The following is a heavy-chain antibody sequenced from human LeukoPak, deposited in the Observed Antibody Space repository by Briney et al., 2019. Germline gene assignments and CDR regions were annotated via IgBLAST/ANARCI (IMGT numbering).Heavy chain of an antibody. J-gene: IGHJ2*01. CDR2: ISHGGST. CDR3: ARKVGSLRPSIPGYSYGQRGYFDL. CDR1: DYSISNAYY. Sequence: SETLSLTCAVSDYSISNAYYWGWIRQPPGKGLEWIGSISHGGSTHYNPSLKSRVTISVDTSKNQFSLKLSSVTAADTAVYYCARKVGSLRPSIPGYSYGQRGYFDLWGRGTLVTVSS. D-gene: IGHD5-18*01. V-gene: IGHV4-38-2*01.